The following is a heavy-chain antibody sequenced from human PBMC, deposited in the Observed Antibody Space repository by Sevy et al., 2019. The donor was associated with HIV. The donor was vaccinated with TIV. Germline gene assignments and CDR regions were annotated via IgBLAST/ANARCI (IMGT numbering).Heavy chain of an antibody. D-gene: IGHD3-22*01. V-gene: IGHV3-23*01. CDR3: AGGRFDSTGSFDAFDI. CDR1: GITFSGYA. Sequence: GGSRRLSCAASGITFSGYAMNWVRQAPGKGLDWVSTIYGSAGVTYYADSVKGRFTISKDNSKNTLFLQMNNLRAEDTAVYYCAGGRFDSTGSFDAFDIWGRGTLVTVSS. CDR2: IYGSAGVT. J-gene: IGHJ3*02.